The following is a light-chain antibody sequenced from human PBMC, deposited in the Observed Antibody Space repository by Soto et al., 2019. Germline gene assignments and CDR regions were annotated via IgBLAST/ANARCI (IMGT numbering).Light chain of an antibody. J-gene: IGKJ3*01. CDR1: QSVGSD. Sequence: EIVMTQSPATLSVSPGERATLSCRASQSVGSDLAWYQHKPGQSPRLLIYDTSTRATGFPARFSGSGSGTEFTLTISSLQSEDFAVYYCQQYNSWPPFTFGPGTKVDIK. V-gene: IGKV3-15*01. CDR2: DTS. CDR3: QQYNSWPPFT.